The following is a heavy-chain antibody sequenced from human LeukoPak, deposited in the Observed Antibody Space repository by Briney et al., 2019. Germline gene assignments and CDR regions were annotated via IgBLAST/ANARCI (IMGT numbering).Heavy chain of an antibody. V-gene: IGHV3-30-3*01. CDR1: GFTFSSYA. CDR3: ARDPGYSYGLPSH. D-gene: IGHD5-18*01. CDR2: ISYDGSNK. Sequence: GGSLRLSCAASGFTFSSYAMHWVRQAPGKGLEWVAVISYDGSNKYYADSVKGRFTISRDNSKNTLYLQMNSLRAKDTAVYYCARDPGYSYGLPSHWGQGTLVTVSS. J-gene: IGHJ4*02.